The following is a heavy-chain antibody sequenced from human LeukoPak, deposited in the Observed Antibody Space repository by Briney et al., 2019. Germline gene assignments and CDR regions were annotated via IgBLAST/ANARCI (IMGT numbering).Heavy chain of an antibody. CDR1: GFTFSTYW. CDR3: ARDRQEFNY. Sequence: GGSLRLSCAASGFTFSTYWMSWVRQAPGKGLEWVANINQDGSQKYYVDSVKGRFTISRDNAKNSLFLQMNSLRAEDTAVYYCARDRQEFNYWGQGTLVTVSS. J-gene: IGHJ4*02. V-gene: IGHV3-7*01. CDR2: INQDGSQK.